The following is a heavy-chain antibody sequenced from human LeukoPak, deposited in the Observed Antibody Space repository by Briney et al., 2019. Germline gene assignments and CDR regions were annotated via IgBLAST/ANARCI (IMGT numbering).Heavy chain of an antibody. CDR2: IHPSTGSP. CDR1: GYTFTSYA. Sequence: EASVKVSCKASGYTFTSYAMNWVRQAPGQGFEWMGWIHPSTGSPTYAQAFTGRFVFSLDTSVSTTYLQISSLKTEDTAVYYCARAYQRLGQLSLPDYWGQGTLVTVSS. CDR3: ARAYQRLGQLSLPDY. V-gene: IGHV7-4-1*02. J-gene: IGHJ4*02. D-gene: IGHD3-16*02.